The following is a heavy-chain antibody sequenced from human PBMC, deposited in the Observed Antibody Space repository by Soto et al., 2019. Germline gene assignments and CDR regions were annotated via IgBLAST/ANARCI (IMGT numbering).Heavy chain of an antibody. V-gene: IGHV4-30-2*01. CDR2: IYLSGST. J-gene: IGHJ6*02. CDR1: GGSISSGGYS. Sequence: QLQLQESGSGLVKPSQTLSLTCAVSGGSISSGGYSWSWIRQPPGKGLEWIGYIYLSGSTYYNPSLKSRVTISVDRSKNQFSLKLSSVTAADTAVYYCASRLTVVGGMDVWGQGTTVTVSS. D-gene: IGHD2-15*01. CDR3: ASRLTVVGGMDV.